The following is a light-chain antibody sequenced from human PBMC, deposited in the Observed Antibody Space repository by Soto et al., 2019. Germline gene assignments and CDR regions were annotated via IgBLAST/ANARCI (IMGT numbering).Light chain of an antibody. CDR3: QQYNNWPPYT. V-gene: IGKV3-15*01. Sequence: EIVMTQSPATLSVSPGERATLFCRASQSVSSNLAWYQQKPGQAPRLLIYGASTRATGIPARFSGSGSETEFTLTISSLQSEDFAVYYCQQYNNWPPYTFGQGTKLEIK. CDR2: GAS. CDR1: QSVSSN. J-gene: IGKJ2*01.